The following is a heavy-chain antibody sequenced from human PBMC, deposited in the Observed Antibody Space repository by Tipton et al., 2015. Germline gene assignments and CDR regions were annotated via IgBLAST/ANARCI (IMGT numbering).Heavy chain of an antibody. V-gene: IGHV4-39*01. Sequence: TLSLTYNVSGGSIRGSSYNWVWIRQPPGKTLEWIGSIYYTGSTYYNPSLKSRFTIYVDASKNQFSLKLTSVTAADTAVYYCVTRRSGSYSDHWGQGTLVTVSS. CDR2: IYYTGST. D-gene: IGHD1-26*01. CDR1: GGSIRGSSYN. CDR3: VTRRSGSYSDH. J-gene: IGHJ4*02.